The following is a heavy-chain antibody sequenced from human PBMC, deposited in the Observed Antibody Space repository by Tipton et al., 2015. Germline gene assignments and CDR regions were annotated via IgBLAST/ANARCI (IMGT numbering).Heavy chain of an antibody. J-gene: IGHJ3*02. CDR1: GGSISSRTYY. CDR3: ARVNMVRGAAPAFDI. Sequence: TLSLTCTVSGGSISSRTYYWGWIRQSPGRGLESIGSMYSSGSTYFNPSLKGRVTISVDTPKNHLSLKLSSVTAADTAVYYCARVNMVRGAAPAFDIWDQGTMVTVSS. V-gene: IGHV4-39*02. D-gene: IGHD3-10*01. CDR2: MYSSGST.